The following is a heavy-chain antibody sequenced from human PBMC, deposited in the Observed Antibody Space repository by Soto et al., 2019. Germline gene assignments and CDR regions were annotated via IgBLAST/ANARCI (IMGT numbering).Heavy chain of an antibody. CDR3: ARGIRNYYGMDV. CDR1: GFTFSDYW. CDR2: INGDGSRT. V-gene: IGHV3-74*01. J-gene: IGHJ6*02. D-gene: IGHD3-22*01. Sequence: EVQVAESGGGLVQPGGSLRLSCAASGFTFSDYWLHWVRQAPGKGLEWVSRINGDGSRTFYADSVKGRLTISRDNARDTVLRQMNSLRAEDTAVYFCARGIRNYYGMDVWGQGTTVTVSS.